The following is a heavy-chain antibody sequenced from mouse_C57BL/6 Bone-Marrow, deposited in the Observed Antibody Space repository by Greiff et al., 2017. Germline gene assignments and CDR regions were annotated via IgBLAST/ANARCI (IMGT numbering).Heavy chain of an antibody. Sequence: EVKLVESGGGLVQPGGSLSLSCAASGFTFTDYYMSWVRQPPGKALEWLGFIRNKANGYTTEYSASVKGRFTISRDNSQSILYLQMNALRAEDSATYYCASLNYSPAWFAYWGQGTLVTVSA. CDR2: IRNKANGYTT. CDR3: ASLNYSPAWFAY. CDR1: GFTFTDYY. V-gene: IGHV7-3*01. D-gene: IGHD1-3*01. J-gene: IGHJ3*01.